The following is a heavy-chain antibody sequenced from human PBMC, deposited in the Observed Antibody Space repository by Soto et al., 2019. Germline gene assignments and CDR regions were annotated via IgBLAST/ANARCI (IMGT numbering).Heavy chain of an antibody. Sequence: QITLKESGPTLVKPTQTLTLTCTFSGFSLSSTRMAVGWIRQPPGKALEWLALIYWDDDKRYSPLLKSRLTISNDTSKNPVVLTMSNMDPVDTARYYCAHIVVAGLGYYFDYWGQGTLVTVSS. CDR1: GFSLSSTRMA. D-gene: IGHD6-19*01. CDR3: AHIVVAGLGYYFDY. CDR2: IYWDDDK. J-gene: IGHJ4*02. V-gene: IGHV2-5*02.